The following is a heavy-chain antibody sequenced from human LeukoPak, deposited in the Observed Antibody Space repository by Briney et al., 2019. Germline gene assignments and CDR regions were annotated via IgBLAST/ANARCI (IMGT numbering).Heavy chain of an antibody. CDR1: GGSISSYY. CDR3: VRAAAKNWFDP. J-gene: IGHJ5*02. Sequence: SETLSLTCTVSGGSISSYYGSWIRQPPGKGLEWVGYIYHSGSTYYNPSLKSRVTISVERSKNQCSMKLSSVTAADTAVYYCVRAAAKNWFDPWGQGTLVTVSS. V-gene: IGHV4-59*12. CDR2: IYHSGST.